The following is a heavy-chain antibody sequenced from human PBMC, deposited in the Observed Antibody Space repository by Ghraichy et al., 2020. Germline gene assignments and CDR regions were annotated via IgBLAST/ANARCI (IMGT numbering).Heavy chain of an antibody. V-gene: IGHV3-7*03. CDR2: INEDGSEK. Sequence: GGSLRLSCAVSGLTFSTYWMSWVRQAPGKGLEGVASINEDGSEKHYVDSVKGRFAVSRDNAKNPLYLQMNSLRAEDTAVYYCAGWMGAFDFWGQGTLVTVSS. CDR3: AGWMGAFDF. J-gene: IGHJ4*02. D-gene: IGHD3-16*01. CDR1: GLTFSTYW.